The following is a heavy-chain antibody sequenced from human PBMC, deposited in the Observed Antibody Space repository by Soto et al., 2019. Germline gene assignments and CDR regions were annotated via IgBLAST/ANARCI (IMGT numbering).Heavy chain of an antibody. CDR1: GFTFSSYG. Sequence: QVQLVESGGGVVQPGRSLRLSCAASGFTFSSYGMHWVLQAPGKGLEWVAVISYDGSNKYYADSVKGRFTISRDNSKNTLYLQMNSLRAEDTAVYYCAKGRGSGSSYYYYYGMDVWGQGTTVTVSS. V-gene: IGHV3-30*18. CDR2: ISYDGSNK. CDR3: AKGRGSGSSYYYYYGMDV. J-gene: IGHJ6*02. D-gene: IGHD3-10*01.